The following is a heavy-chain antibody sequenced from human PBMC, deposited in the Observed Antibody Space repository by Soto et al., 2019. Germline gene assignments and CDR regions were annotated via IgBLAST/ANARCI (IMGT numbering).Heavy chain of an antibody. CDR1: AVSFSAYY. J-gene: IGHJ3*02. V-gene: IGHV4-34*01. Sequence: SQTLSLTCAVYAVSFSAYYWSWIRQPPGKGLEWIGEINHSGSTNYNPSLKSRVTISVDTSKNQFSLKLSSVTAADTAVYYCARSLLLWFGEPSHVLDIWAQGTMVIVSS. CDR2: INHSGST. D-gene: IGHD3-10*01. CDR3: ARSLLLWFGEPSHVLDI.